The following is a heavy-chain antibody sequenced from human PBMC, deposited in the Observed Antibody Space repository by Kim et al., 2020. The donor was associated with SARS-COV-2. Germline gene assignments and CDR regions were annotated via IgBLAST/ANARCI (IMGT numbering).Heavy chain of an antibody. CDR2: IIPIFGTA. J-gene: IGHJ5*02. CDR1: GGTFSSYA. CDR3: AIQRADYYDSSGYIPRANWFDP. Sequence: SVKVSCKASGGTFSSYAISWVRQAPGQGLEWMGGIIPIFGTANYAQKFQGRVTITADESTSTAYMELSSLRSEDTAVYYCAIQRADYYDSSGYIPRANWFDPWGQGTLVTVSS. V-gene: IGHV1-69*13. D-gene: IGHD3-22*01.